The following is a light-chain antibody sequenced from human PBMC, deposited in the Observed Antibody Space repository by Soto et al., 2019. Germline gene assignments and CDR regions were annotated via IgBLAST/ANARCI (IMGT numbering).Light chain of an antibody. J-gene: IGLJ3*02. Sequence: QSALTQPASVSASPGQSITISCTGTSSDVGGYKFVSWYQHHPGKAPKLMIYEVNNRPSGVSNRFSGSKSGNTASLTISGLLPEDEADYYCISYTSANTRVFGGGTKLTVL. CDR1: SSDVGGYKF. CDR3: ISYTSANTRV. CDR2: EVN. V-gene: IGLV2-14*01.